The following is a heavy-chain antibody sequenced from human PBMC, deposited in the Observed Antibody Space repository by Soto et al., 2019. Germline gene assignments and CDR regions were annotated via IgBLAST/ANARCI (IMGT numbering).Heavy chain of an antibody. CDR1: GFTFSSYA. D-gene: IGHD1-26*01. V-gene: IGHV3-30-3*01. CDR3: VNPNAGSYFDY. Sequence: GGSLRLSCAASGFTFSSYAMHWVRQAPGKGLEWVAVISYDGSNKYYADSVKGRFTISRDNSKNTLYLQMNSLRAEDTAVYYCVNPNAGSYFDYWGQGTLVAVSS. CDR2: ISYDGSNK. J-gene: IGHJ4*02.